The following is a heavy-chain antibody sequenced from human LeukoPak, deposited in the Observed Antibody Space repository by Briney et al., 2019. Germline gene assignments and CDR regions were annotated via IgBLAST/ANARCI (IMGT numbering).Heavy chain of an antibody. CDR2: IKQDGSEK. J-gene: IGHJ6*02. V-gene: IGHV3-7*01. CDR3: AREVAARPHYYYGMDV. D-gene: IGHD6-6*01. CDR1: GFTFSSYW. Sequence: PGGSLRLSCAASGFTFSSYWMSWVRQAPGKGLEWVANIKQDGSEKYYVDSVKGRFTISRDNAKNSLYLQMNSLRAEDTAVYYCAREVAARPHYYYGMDVWGQGTTVTVSS.